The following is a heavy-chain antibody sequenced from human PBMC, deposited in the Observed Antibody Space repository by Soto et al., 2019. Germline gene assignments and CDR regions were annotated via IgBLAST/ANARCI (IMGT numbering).Heavy chain of an antibody. CDR3: SRLTNARPGDD. Sequence: QVQLQESGPGLVKPSETLSLTCTVSGGSITSSHYPWGWSRQPPGKGLEWIGTIYYSGNTYHNPSLKSRVTMSMDASKNQFSLTLSSVAVADTAVYYCSRLTNARPGDDWGQGTLVTVSS. J-gene: IGHJ4*02. CDR1: GGSITSSHYP. D-gene: IGHD2-2*01. CDR2: IYYSGNT. V-gene: IGHV4-39*01.